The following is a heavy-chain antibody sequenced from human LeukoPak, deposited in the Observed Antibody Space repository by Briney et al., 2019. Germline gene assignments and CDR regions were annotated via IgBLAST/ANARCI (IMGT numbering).Heavy chain of an antibody. CDR3: ARETAPIQPHRYSPGYYYYMDV. CDR2: INPIFGTA. J-gene: IGHJ6*03. V-gene: IGHV1-69*05. CDR1: GGTFSSYA. Sequence: SVKVSCKASGGTFSSYAISLVRQAPGQGLEWIGRINPIFGTANYAQKFQGRVTITTDESTSTAYMELSSLRSEDTAVYYCARETAPIQPHRYSPGYYYYMDVWGKGTTVTVSS. D-gene: IGHD6-13*01.